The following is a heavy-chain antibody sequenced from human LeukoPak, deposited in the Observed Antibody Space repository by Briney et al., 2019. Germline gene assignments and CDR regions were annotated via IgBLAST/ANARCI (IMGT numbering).Heavy chain of an antibody. CDR1: GFSFGSYA. J-gene: IGHJ4*02. D-gene: IGHD2-2*01. Sequence: GGSLRLSCAASGFSFGSYAMSWVRQAPGKGLEWVSVISVSGDSTYYADSVKGRFTISRDNSKTTLYLQMNSLRAEDTAVYYCAKDVPTAYFDYWGQGTLVTVSS. CDR2: ISVSGDST. V-gene: IGHV3-23*01. CDR3: AKDVPTAYFDY.